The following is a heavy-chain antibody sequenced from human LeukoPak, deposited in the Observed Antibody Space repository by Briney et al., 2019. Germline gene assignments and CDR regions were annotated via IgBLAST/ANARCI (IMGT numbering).Heavy chain of an antibody. CDR3: AKGSYYDSSGCFYFDY. D-gene: IGHD3-22*01. J-gene: IGHJ4*02. V-gene: IGHV3-23*01. CDR1: GFTFSSYA. Sequence: PGGSLRLSCAASGFTFSSYAMSWVRQAPGKGLEWVSGISGSGDNTYYADSVKGRFTISRDNSKNTLYVQVNSLGTEDTAAYYCAKGSYYDSSGCFYFDYWGQGTLVTVSS. CDR2: ISGSGDNT.